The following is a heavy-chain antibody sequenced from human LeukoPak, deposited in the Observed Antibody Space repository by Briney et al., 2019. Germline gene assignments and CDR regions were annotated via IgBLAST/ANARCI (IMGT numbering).Heavy chain of an antibody. J-gene: IGHJ4*02. Sequence: SETLSLTCTVSGGSISSYYWSWIRQPPGKGLEWIGYIYYSGSTNYNPSLKSRVTISIDTSKNQFSLKLNSVTAADTAVYYCATFRGSPRRGPLDNWGQGTLVTVSS. D-gene: IGHD5-12*01. CDR2: IYYSGST. V-gene: IGHV4-59*01. CDR3: ATFRGSPRRGPLDN. CDR1: GGSISSYY.